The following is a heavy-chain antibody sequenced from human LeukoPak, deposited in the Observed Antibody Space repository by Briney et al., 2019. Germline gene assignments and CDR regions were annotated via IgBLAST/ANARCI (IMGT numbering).Heavy chain of an antibody. CDR2: INHSGST. J-gene: IGHJ2*01. Sequence: SETLSLTCAVYGGSFSGYYWSWIRQPPGKGLEWIGEINHSGSTNYNPSLKSRVTISVDTSQPQFSLKLSSVTAADTAVYYCARNSDYYQRFFDLWGRGTLVTVSS. CDR3: ARNSDYYQRFFDL. CDR1: GGSFSGYY. D-gene: IGHD3-22*01. V-gene: IGHV4-34*01.